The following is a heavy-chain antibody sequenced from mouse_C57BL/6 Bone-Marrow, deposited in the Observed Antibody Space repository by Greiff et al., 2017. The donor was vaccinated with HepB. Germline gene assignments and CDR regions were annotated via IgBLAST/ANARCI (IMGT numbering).Heavy chain of an antibody. V-gene: IGHV5-17*01. CDR1: GFTFSDYG. CDR2: ISSGSSTI. D-gene: IGHD1-1*01. Sequence: DVMLVESGGGLVKPGGSLKLSCAASGFTFSDYGMHWVRQAPEKGLEWVAYISSGSSTIYYADTVKGRFTISRDNAKNTLFLQMTSLRSEDTAMYYCARRRTTVVATDYFDYWGQGTTLTVSS. J-gene: IGHJ2*01. CDR3: ARRRTTVVATDYFDY.